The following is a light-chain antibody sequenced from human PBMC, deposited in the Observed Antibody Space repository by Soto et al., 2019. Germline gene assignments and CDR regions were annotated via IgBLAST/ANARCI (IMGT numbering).Light chain of an antibody. CDR1: SSNIGTGYD. CDR3: QSFDSSRFYV. V-gene: IGLV1-40*01. J-gene: IGLJ1*01. CDR2: GNS. Sequence: QSALAQPPSVSGAPGQRVTISCTGSSSNIGTGYDVHWYQQLPGTAPKLLIYGNSNRSSGVPDRFSGSKSGTSASLAITGLQAEDEADYYCQSFDSSRFYVFGTGTKV.